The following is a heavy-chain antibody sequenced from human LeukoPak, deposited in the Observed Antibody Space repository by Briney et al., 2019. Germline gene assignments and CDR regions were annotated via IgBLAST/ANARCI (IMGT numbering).Heavy chain of an antibody. V-gene: IGHV3-7*01. D-gene: IGHD3-3*01. CDR3: ARDNGVVHGVYYMDV. Sequence: GGSLRLSCAASGLTFSSYEMNWVRQAPGKGLEWVADIKQDGSEKLYVNSVRGRFTISRDNAKMSLFLQMNSLRAEDTAVYYCARDNGVVHGVYYMDVWGKGTTVTVS. CDR2: IKQDGSEK. J-gene: IGHJ6*03. CDR1: GLTFSSYE.